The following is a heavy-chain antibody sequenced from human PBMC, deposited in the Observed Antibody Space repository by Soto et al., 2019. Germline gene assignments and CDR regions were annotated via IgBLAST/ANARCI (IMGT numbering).Heavy chain of an antibody. CDR3: ARPRGATYDSSLYSA. Sequence: QVQLVQSGAEVKKPGSSVKVSCKASGGTFSSYAISWVRQAPGQGLEWMGGIIPIFGTANYAQKFQGRVTITADESRSTAYMELSRLRSEDTAVYYCARPRGATYDSSLYSAWGQGTLVTVSS. D-gene: IGHD3-22*01. CDR1: GGTFSSYA. CDR2: IIPIFGTA. V-gene: IGHV1-69*01. J-gene: IGHJ1*01.